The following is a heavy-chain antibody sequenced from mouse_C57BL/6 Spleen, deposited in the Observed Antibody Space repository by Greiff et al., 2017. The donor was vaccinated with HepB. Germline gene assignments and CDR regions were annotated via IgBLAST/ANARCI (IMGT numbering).Heavy chain of an antibody. CDR3: ARRLRSWYFDV. CDR1: GYTFTSYW. J-gene: IGHJ1*01. CDR2: IDPSDSYT. V-gene: IGHV1-69*01. D-gene: IGHD1-1*01. Sequence: QVQLQQPGAELVMPGASVKLSCKASGYTFTSYWMHWVKQRPGQGLEWIGEIDPSDSYTNYNQKFKGKSTLTVDKSSSTAYMQLSSLTSEDSAVYYCARRLRSWYFDVWGAGTPVTVSS.